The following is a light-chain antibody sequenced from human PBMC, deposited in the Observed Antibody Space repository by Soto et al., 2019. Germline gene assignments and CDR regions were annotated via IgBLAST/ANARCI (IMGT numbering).Light chain of an antibody. V-gene: IGKV3-15*01. CDR1: QSLGKY. J-gene: IGKJ3*01. CDR2: DAS. Sequence: EIVLTQSPATLSLSPGERATLSCRASQSLGKYLAWYQQKPGQAPRLLIYDASSRATGIPARFSGSGSGTEFTLTISSLQSEDFAVYYCQHYHNWPPFTFGPGTKVDIK. CDR3: QHYHNWPPFT.